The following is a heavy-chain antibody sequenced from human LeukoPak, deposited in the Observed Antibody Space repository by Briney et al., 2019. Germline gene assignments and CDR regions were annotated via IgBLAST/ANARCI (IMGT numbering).Heavy chain of an antibody. V-gene: IGHV6-1*01. CDR3: ARGTRNYWYFEL. Sequence: SQTLSLTCAISGDSVSSNSAAWNWISQSPARGLDWLGRTYYRTNCYNAYAVSVKSRIHIKPDTSKHKFSLQLSSVTPEDTAVYYCARGTRNYWYFELWGRGTLVTVSS. J-gene: IGHJ2*01. CDR2: TYYRTNCYN. D-gene: IGHD1-14*01. CDR1: GDSVSSNSAA.